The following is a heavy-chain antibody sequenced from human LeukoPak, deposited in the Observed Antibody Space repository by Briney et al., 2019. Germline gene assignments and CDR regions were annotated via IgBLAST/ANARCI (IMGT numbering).Heavy chain of an antibody. CDR1: GFTFGDYA. V-gene: IGHV3-49*04. Sequence: GGSLRLSCTASGFTFGDYAMSWVRQAPGKGLERVGFIRSKAYGGTTEYAASVKGRFTISRDDSKSIAYLQMNSLKTEDTAVYYCTRVGMQWLVRGECWFDPWGQGTLVTVSS. J-gene: IGHJ5*02. CDR2: IRSKAYGGTT. CDR3: TRVGMQWLVRGECWFDP. D-gene: IGHD6-19*01.